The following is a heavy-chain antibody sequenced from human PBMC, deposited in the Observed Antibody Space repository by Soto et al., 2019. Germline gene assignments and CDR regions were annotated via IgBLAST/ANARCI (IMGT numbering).Heavy chain of an antibody. CDR3: ARDGGVAVAVDASDI. D-gene: IGHD6-19*01. Sequence: EVQLVESGGGVIRPGGSLRLSCAASGFTFEDHGMTWVRQVPGKGLEWVAEINWSGSSTSYADSVKGRFTISRDNAKNSLYLQMNSLRAEDTALYFCARDGGVAVAVDASDIWGQGTMVTVS. CDR2: INWSGSST. J-gene: IGHJ3*02. V-gene: IGHV3-20*04. CDR1: GFTFEDHG.